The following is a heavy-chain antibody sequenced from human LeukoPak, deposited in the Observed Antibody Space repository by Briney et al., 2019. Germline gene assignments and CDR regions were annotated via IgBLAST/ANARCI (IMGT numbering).Heavy chain of an antibody. Sequence: ASVKVSCKASGYTFTGYYMHWVRQAPGQGLEWMGWINPNSGGTNYAQKFQGWVTMTRDTSISTAYMELSRLRSDDTAVYYCARAQGAGAGHDAFDIWGQGTMVTVSS. CDR1: GYTFTGYY. CDR2: INPNSGGT. D-gene: IGHD1-26*01. J-gene: IGHJ3*02. V-gene: IGHV1-2*04. CDR3: ARAQGAGAGHDAFDI.